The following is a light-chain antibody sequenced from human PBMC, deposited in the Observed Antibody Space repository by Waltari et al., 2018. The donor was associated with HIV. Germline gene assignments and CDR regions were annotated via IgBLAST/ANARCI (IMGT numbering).Light chain of an antibody. J-gene: IGLJ2*01. Sequence: QSALTQPASVSGSPGQSITISCTGTSSDVGGYTYVSWYQQHPGKAPKLMIYDGSKRPLGVSNRLFGPKSGNTASLTISGLQAEDEADYYCSSYTSSSTPHVVFGGGTKLTVL. CDR2: DGS. V-gene: IGLV2-14*01. CDR1: SSDVGGYTY. CDR3: SSYTSSSTPHVV.